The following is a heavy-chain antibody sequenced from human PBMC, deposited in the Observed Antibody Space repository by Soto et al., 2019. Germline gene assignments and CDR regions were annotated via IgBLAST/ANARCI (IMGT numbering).Heavy chain of an antibody. V-gene: IGHV4-30-2*01. Sequence: LQMQESGSGLVKPSPTLSLTCAVSGGSIRSGGYSWSWIRQPPGKGLEWIAYIYHSGSTFYNPSLKSRVTISVDRSKNQFSLKLSSMTAADTAVYYCARVPYPCGQGTLVTVSS. CDR1: GGSIRSGGYS. CDR2: IYHSGST. J-gene: IGHJ5*02. CDR3: ARVPYP.